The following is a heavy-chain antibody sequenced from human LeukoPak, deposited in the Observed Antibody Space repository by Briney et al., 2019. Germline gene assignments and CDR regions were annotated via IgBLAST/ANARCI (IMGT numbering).Heavy chain of an antibody. CDR1: GGSSSGYY. V-gene: IGHV4-34*01. CDR3: AREDGDSPQYY. D-gene: IGHD4-17*01. CDR2: INHSGST. J-gene: IGHJ4*02. Sequence: SETLSLTCAVYGGSSSGYYWSWIRQPPGKGLEWIGEINHSGSTNYNPSLKSRVTISVDTSKNQFSLKLSSVTAADTAVYYCAREDGDSPQYYWGQGALVTVSS.